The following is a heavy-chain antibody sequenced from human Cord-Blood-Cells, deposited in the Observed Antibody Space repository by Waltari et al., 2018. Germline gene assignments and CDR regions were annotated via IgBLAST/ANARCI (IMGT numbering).Heavy chain of an antibody. CDR1: GFSLSTSGVG. CDR2: IYWDDDK. D-gene: IGHD2-2*01. CDR3: AHRQGYCSSTICSEFDY. J-gene: IGHJ4*02. V-gene: IGHV2-5*02. Sequence: QITLKESGPTLVKPTQTLTLTCTFSGFSLSTSGVGVGWIRQHPGKALEWLALIYWDDDKRYSPSLKSSHTITKDTSKNPVVLTITNMDPVDTATYSGAHRQGYCSSTICSEFDYWGQGTLVTVSS.